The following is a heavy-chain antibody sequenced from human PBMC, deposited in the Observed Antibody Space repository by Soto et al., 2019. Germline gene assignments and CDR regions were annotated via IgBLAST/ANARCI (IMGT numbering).Heavy chain of an antibody. D-gene: IGHD3-10*01. V-gene: IGHV4-31*03. J-gene: IGHJ6*03. CDR1: GGSISSGGYY. CDR3: ARAPMVRGVIKGYYYYMDV. Sequence: SETLALTCTVSGGSISSGGYYWSCIRQHPGKGLEWIGYIYYSGSTYYNPSLKSRVTISVDTSKNQFSLKLSSVTAADTAVYYCARAPMVRGVIKGYYYYMDVWGKGTTVTVSS. CDR2: IYYSGST.